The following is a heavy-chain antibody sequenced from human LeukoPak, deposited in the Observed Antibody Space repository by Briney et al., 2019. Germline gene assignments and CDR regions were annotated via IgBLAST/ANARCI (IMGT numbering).Heavy chain of an antibody. CDR3: ARGRWYSSSWYNWFDP. CDR2: IYYSGNT. V-gene: IGHV4-39*01. Sequence: PSETLSLTCAVSGVSVNSGGQYWGWIRQPPGKGLEWSGSIYYSGNTYYNPSLKSRVTISVDTSKNLFSLKLSSVTAADTAVYYCARGRWYSSSWYNWFDPWGQGTLVTVSS. J-gene: IGHJ5*02. D-gene: IGHD6-13*01. CDR1: GVSVNSGGQY.